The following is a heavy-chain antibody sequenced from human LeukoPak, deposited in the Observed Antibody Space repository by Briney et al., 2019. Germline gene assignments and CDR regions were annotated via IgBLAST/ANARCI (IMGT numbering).Heavy chain of an antibody. D-gene: IGHD3-22*01. V-gene: IGHV1-8*02. CDR3: ARDPMILGYGGFDY. CDR2: MNPNSGNT. CDR1: GYTFTSYD. Sequence: GASVKVSCKASGYTFTSYDINWVRQATGQGLEWMGWMNPNSGNTSYPQKLQGRVTMTTDTSTSTVYMELRSLRSDDTAVYYCARDPMILGYGGFDYWGQGTLVTVSS. J-gene: IGHJ4*02.